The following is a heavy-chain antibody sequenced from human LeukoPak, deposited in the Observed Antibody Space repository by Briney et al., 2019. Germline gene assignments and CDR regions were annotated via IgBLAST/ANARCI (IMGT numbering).Heavy chain of an antibody. CDR3: ARADIVVVPAAIGNYYFDY. CDR1: GYTFTSD. V-gene: IGHV1-46*01. Sequence: GASVKVSCKASGYTFTSDINWVRQAPGQGLEWMGIINPSGGSTSYAQKFQGRVTMTRDTSTSTVYMELSSLRSEDTAVYYCARADIVVVPAAIGNYYFDYWGQGTLVTVSS. CDR2: INPSGGST. D-gene: IGHD2-2*01. J-gene: IGHJ4*02.